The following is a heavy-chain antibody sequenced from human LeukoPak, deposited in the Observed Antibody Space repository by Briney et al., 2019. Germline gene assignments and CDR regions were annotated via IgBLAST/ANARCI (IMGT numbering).Heavy chain of an antibody. CDR3: ARVPIYDSLYYFDY. J-gene: IGHJ4*02. D-gene: IGHD3-22*01. V-gene: IGHV3-23*01. Sequence: PGGSLRLSCAASGFTFSSYAMSWVRQAPGKGLEWVSAISGSGGSTYYADSVKGRFTISRDNSKNTLYLQMNSLRAEDAAVYYCARVPIYDSLYYFDYWGQGTLVTVSS. CDR1: GFTFSSYA. CDR2: ISGSGGST.